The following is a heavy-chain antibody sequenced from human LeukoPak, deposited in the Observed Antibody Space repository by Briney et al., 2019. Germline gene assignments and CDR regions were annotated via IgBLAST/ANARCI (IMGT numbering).Heavy chain of an antibody. Sequence: GESLRLSCAASGFTFSSYAMSWVRQAPGKGLEWVSAISGSADRTYSADSVKGRFTISRDNSKNTLYLQMNSLRVEDTAVYHCARALVGATFHAFDIWGQGTMVTVSS. CDR2: ISGSADRT. D-gene: IGHD1-26*01. CDR3: ARALVGATFHAFDI. J-gene: IGHJ3*02. V-gene: IGHV3-23*01. CDR1: GFTFSSYA.